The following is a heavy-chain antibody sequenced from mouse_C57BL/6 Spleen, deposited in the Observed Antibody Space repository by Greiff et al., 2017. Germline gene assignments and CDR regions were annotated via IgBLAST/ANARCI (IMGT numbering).Heavy chain of an antibody. CDR1: GYTFTSYW. J-gene: IGHJ3*01. CDR2: IHPNSGST. Sequence: QVQLQQPGAELVKPGASVKLSCKASGYTFTSYWMHWVKQRPGQGLEWIGMIHPNSGSTNYNEKFKSKATLTVDESSSTAYMQLSSLTSEDSAVYYCAREAVSYDYDGAPWFADWGQGTLVTVSA. CDR3: AREAVSYDYDGAPWFAD. V-gene: IGHV1-64*01. D-gene: IGHD2-4*01.